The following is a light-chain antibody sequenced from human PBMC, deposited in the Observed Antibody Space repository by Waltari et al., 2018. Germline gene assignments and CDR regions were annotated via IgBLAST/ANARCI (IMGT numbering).Light chain of an antibody. V-gene: IGKV1-39*01. CDR1: QSISIY. Sequence: DVQMTQSPSFLSAALGDRVHITCRTSQSISIYLNWYQQRPGKAPKFLIYAASSLQSGVPSRFSGSGSGTDFTLTISSLQPEDFATYYCQQGYSIPVTFGQGTKLEI. J-gene: IGKJ2*01. CDR3: QQGYSIPVT. CDR2: AAS.